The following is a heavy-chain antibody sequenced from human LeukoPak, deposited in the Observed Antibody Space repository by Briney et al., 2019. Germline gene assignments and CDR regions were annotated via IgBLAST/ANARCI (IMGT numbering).Heavy chain of an antibody. J-gene: IGHJ4*02. CDR2: ISRDSITYT. D-gene: IGHD4-23*01. CDR3: VRPGINDYGGNFDY. Sequence: GGSLRLSCVASGFSFSGYSMNWVRQAPGKGLEWVSSISRDSITYTYDADSVKRRFTISRDNTKDSLYLQMNSMRAEDTAVYYCVRPGINDYGGNFDYWGQGALVTVSS. V-gene: IGHV3-21*03. CDR1: GFSFSGYS.